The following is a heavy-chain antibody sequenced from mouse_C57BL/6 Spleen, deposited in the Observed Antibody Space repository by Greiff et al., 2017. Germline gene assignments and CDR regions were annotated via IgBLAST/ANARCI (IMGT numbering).Heavy chain of an antibody. Sequence: VQLQQSGAELVRPGASVKLSCKASGYTFTDYYINWVKQRPGQGLEWIARIYPGSGNTYYNEKFKGKATLTAEKSSSTAYMQLSSLTSEDSAVXFCAREYDYDGYFDYWGQGTTLTVSS. CDR3: AREYDYDGYFDY. CDR1: GYTFTDYY. D-gene: IGHD2-4*01. CDR2: IYPGSGNT. J-gene: IGHJ2*01. V-gene: IGHV1-76*01.